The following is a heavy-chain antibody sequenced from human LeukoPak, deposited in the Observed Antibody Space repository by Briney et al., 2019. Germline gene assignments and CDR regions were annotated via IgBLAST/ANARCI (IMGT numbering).Heavy chain of an antibody. CDR1: GGSISSSNW. Sequence: SETLSLTCAVSGGSISSSNWWSWVRQPPGKGLEWIGEIYQSGSTNYKSSLKSRVTISVDKAKNQFSLKLISVTAADTAFYYCARSVYDISGGGAFDIWSQGTLVTVSS. CDR2: IYQSGST. J-gene: IGHJ3*02. D-gene: IGHD3-22*01. V-gene: IGHV4-4*02. CDR3: ARSVYDISGGGAFDI.